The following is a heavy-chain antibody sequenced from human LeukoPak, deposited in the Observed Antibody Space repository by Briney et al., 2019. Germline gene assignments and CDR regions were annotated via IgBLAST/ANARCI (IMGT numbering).Heavy chain of an antibody. CDR2: INHSGST. J-gene: IGHJ6*03. CDR3: ARVARGSYPTYYYYYMDV. Sequence: SETLSLTCAVYGGSFSGYYWSWIRQPPGKGLEWIGEINHSGSTNYNPSLKSRVTISVDKSKNQFSLKLSSVTAADTAVYYCARVARGSYPTYYYYYMDVWDKGTTVTVSS. D-gene: IGHD1-26*01. V-gene: IGHV4-34*01. CDR1: GGSFSGYY.